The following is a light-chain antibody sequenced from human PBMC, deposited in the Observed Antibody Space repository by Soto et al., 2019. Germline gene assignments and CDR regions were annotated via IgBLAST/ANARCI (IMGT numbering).Light chain of an antibody. J-gene: IGKJ5*01. CDR2: KAS. CDR1: QTISSW. V-gene: IGKV1-5*03. CDR3: QQYNNWPLT. Sequence: DIQMTQSPSTLSGSVGDRVTITCRASQTISSWLAWYQQKPGKAPKLLIYKASSLESGVPSRFSGSGSGTEFTLTISSLQSEDFAVYYCQQYNNWPLTFGQGTRLEIK.